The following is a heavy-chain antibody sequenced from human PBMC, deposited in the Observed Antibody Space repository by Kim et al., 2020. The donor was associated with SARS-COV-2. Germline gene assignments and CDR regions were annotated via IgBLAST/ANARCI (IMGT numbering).Heavy chain of an antibody. CDR2: IIPIFGTA. J-gene: IGHJ6*02. Sequence: SVKVSCKASGGTFSSYAISWVRQAPGQGLEWMGGIIPIFGTANYAQKFQGRVTITADESTSTAYMELSSLRSEDTAVYYCAREGGYCTNGVCYHYYGMDVWGQGTTVTVSS. CDR1: GGTFSSYA. D-gene: IGHD2-8*01. V-gene: IGHV1-69*13. CDR3: AREGGYCTNGVCYHYYGMDV.